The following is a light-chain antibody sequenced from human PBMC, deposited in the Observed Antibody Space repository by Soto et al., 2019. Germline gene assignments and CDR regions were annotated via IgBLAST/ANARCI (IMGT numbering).Light chain of an antibody. CDR3: QQRHTWPHLT. J-gene: IGKJ5*01. CDR2: DAS. CDR1: QSVYSY. Sequence: EVVLTQSPATLSFSPGERATLSCRASQSVYSYLAWYQQKPGHPPRLLIYDASNRATGIPARFSGSGSGTDFTLTISSLEPEDFALYYCQQRHTWPHLTFGQGTRLEIK. V-gene: IGKV3-11*01.